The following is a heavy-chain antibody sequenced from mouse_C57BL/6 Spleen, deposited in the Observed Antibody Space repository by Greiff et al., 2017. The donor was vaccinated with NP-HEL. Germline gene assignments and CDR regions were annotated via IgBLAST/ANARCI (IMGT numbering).Heavy chain of an antibody. J-gene: IGHJ4*01. CDR1: GYTFTSYG. D-gene: IGHD1-1*01. V-gene: IGHV1-81*01. CDR2: IYPRSGNT. CDR3: ARAITTVVATDYYAMDY. Sequence: QVQLKESGAELARPGASVKLSCKASGYTFTSYGISWVKQRTGQGLEWIGEIYPRSGNTYYNEKFKGKATLTADKSSSTAYMELRSLTSEDSAVYFCARAITTVVATDYYAMDYWGQGTSVTVSS.